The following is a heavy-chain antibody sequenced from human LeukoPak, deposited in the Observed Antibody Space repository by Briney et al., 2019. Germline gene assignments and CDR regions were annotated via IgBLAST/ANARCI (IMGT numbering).Heavy chain of an antibody. Sequence: GESLQISCKGSGYGFTSYWIGWVRQMPGKGLEWMGIIYPGDSDTRYSPSFQGQVTISADKSISTAYLQWSSLKASDTAMYYCARHGFIAAGWFDPWGQGTLVTVSS. V-gene: IGHV5-51*01. CDR3: ARHGFIAAGWFDP. D-gene: IGHD6-13*01. J-gene: IGHJ5*02. CDR1: GYGFTSYW. CDR2: IYPGDSDT.